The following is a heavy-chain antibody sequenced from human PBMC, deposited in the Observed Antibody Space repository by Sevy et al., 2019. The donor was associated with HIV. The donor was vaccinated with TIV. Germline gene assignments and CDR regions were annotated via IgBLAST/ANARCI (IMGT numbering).Heavy chain of an antibody. V-gene: IGHV5-51*01. Sequence: GESLKISCKGSGYSFTSYWIGWVRQMPGKGLEWMGIIYPGDSDTRYSPSFQGQVTISADKSMSTAYLQWSSLKASDTAMYYCARLGCSSTSCPDDYYYYMDVWGKGTTVTVSS. D-gene: IGHD2-2*01. J-gene: IGHJ6*03. CDR1: GYSFTSYW. CDR3: ARLGCSSTSCPDDYYYYMDV. CDR2: IYPGDSDT.